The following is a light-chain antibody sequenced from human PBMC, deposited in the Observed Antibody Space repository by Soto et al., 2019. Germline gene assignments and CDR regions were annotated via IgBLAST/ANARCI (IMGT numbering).Light chain of an antibody. CDR2: ASS. Sequence: DIQMTQSPSSLSASVGDRVTITCRASQDIGDDLDWFQQKPGKAPKRLIYASSGLQSGAPARFSGSRSGTEFALTISNLYPEDFATYYCLQHNSLPFTFGHGTKVDVK. CDR1: QDIGDD. V-gene: IGKV1-17*02. J-gene: IGKJ3*01. CDR3: LQHNSLPFT.